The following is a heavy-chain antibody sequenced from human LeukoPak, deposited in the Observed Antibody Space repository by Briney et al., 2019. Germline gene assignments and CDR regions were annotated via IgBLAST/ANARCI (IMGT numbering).Heavy chain of an antibody. CDR3: ARTTAKDMAPLI. Sequence: SETLSLTCTVSGGSISSSSYYWGWIRQPPGKGLEWIGSIYYSGSTYYNPSLKSRVTMSVDTSNNQFSLKLSSVTAADTAVYYCARTTAKDMAPLIWGQGTLVTVSS. D-gene: IGHD5-24*01. J-gene: IGHJ4*02. CDR2: IYYSGST. CDR1: GGSISSSSYY. V-gene: IGHV4-39*07.